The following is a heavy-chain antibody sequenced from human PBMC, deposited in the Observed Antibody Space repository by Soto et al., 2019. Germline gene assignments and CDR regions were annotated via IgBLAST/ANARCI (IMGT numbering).Heavy chain of an antibody. CDR2: ISTTGRYI. CDR3: AAGTDTAMEQGADY. J-gene: IGHJ4*02. CDR1: GFTFSDHS. V-gene: IGHV3-21*01. Sequence: EVQLVESGGGLVKPGGSLRLSCAASGFTFSDHSMNWVRQAPGKGFEWVSSISTTGRYIYYSDSMAGRFTISRDNAKNSLYLQINGLRGDDTAIYYCAAGTDTAMEQGADYWGQGTLVTVSS. D-gene: IGHD5-18*01.